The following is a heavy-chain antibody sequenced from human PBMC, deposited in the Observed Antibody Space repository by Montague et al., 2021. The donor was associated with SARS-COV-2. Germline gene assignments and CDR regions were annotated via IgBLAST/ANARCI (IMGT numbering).Heavy chain of an antibody. CDR1: GGSISSYY. CDR2: IYYSGST. D-gene: IGHD3-10*01. J-gene: IGHJ5*02. Sequence: SETLSLTCTVSGGSISSYYWSWIRQPPGKGLEWIGYIYYSGSTNYNPSLKSRVTISVDTSKNQFSLKLSSVTAADTAVYYCAREVSGGDYNGGYDTWGQGTLVTVSS. CDR3: AREVSGGDYNGGYDT. V-gene: IGHV4-59*01.